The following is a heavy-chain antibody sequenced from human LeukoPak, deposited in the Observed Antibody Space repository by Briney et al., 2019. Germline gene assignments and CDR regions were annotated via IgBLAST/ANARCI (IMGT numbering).Heavy chain of an antibody. Sequence: PGGSLRLSCAASGFTFSNTWMNWVRHAPGKGLEWVGHVKSKTDGGTTDYAAPVKGRFTISRDDSKNTLYLQMNSLKTEGTAVYYCTTVLLGVFDIWGQGTMVTVSS. CDR2: VKSKTDGGTT. CDR1: GFTFSNTW. D-gene: IGHD3-10*01. J-gene: IGHJ3*02. V-gene: IGHV3-15*01. CDR3: TTVLLGVFDI.